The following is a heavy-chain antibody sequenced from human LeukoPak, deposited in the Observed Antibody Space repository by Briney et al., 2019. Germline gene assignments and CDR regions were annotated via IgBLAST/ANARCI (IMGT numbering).Heavy chain of an antibody. CDR3: AREISRTLFY. CDR1: GYTFTGYS. D-gene: IGHD2-15*01. V-gene: IGHV1-2*02. Sequence: ASVKVSCEASGYTFTGYSMHWGREAPGQGVEWMGWISPNRGGTNYAQKFQGRVTLTRDTSITTVYMELSSLRSDDTAVYYCAREISRTLFYWGQGALVTVSS. CDR2: ISPNRGGT. J-gene: IGHJ4*02.